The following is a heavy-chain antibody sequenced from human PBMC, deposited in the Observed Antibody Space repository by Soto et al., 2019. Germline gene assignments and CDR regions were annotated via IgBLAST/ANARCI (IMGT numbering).Heavy chain of an antibody. CDR3: ARGSGSYYYYYYGMDV. CDR1: GGTFSSYA. J-gene: IGHJ6*02. D-gene: IGHD1-26*01. Sequence: ASVKVSCKASGGTFSSYAISWVRQAPGKGLEWMGGIIPIFGTANYAQKFEGRVTITADKSTSTGYMGLSSLRSEDTAVYYCARGSGSYYYYYYGMDVWGQGTTVTVS. V-gene: IGHV1-69*06. CDR2: IIPIFGTA.